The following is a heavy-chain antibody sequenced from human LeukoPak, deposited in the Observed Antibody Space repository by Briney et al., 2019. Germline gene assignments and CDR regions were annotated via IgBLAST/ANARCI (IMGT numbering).Heavy chain of an antibody. CDR2: INQDGSEK. V-gene: IGHV3-7*01. D-gene: IGHD6-19*01. J-gene: IGHJ4*02. CDR1: GFTFSSYG. Sequence: QPGGTLRLSCAASGFTFSSYGMSWVRQAPGKGLEWVANINQDGSEKYDVDSAKGRFTISRDNAKNSLYLQMNSLRVEDTAMYYCTRVGGGDGSGWSTTDYWGQGTLVTISS. CDR3: TRVGGGDGSGWSTTDY.